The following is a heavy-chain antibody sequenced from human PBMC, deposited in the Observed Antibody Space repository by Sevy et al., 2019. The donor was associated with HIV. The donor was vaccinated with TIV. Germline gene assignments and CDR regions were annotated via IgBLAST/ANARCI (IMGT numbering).Heavy chain of an antibody. V-gene: IGHV3-48*03. CDR2: ISSSDSTT. D-gene: IGHD3-22*01. J-gene: IGHJ5*02. Sequence: GGSLRLSCVASGFTFSNYDMNWVRQAPGKGLEWVSKISSSDSTTYYADSMKGRFTISRDKAKKSLYLQMNNLRAEDTALYYGVRNGGAYDAGFDPWGQGTLVTVSS. CDR1: GFTFSNYD. CDR3: VRNGGAYDAGFDP.